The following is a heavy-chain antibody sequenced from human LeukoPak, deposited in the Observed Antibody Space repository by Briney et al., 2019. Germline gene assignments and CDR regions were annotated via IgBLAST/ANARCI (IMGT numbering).Heavy chain of an antibody. Sequence: GGSLRLSCEASGFTFINAWMSWVRQAPGKGLEWVSRIDSFGNTMGYADFVKGRFIISRDNAKNTLYLEMNSLREEDTAVYYCARNNWGIDYWGRGALVTVSS. J-gene: IGHJ4*02. CDR1: GFTFINAW. CDR3: ARNNWGIDY. V-gene: IGHV3-74*01. CDR2: IDSFGNTM. D-gene: IGHD7-27*01.